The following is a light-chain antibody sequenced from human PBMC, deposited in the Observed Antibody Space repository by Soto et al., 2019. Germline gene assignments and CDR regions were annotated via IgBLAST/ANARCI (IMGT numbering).Light chain of an antibody. Sequence: EVVMTQSPATLSVSPGDRATLSCRASQSVDTNVAWYQQKPGQAPRLLVHGASTRATGVPARFTGIGSGTDFTLTISGLQSDDFAVHYCQQYYNWPPYTFGQGTKLQIK. J-gene: IGKJ2*01. V-gene: IGKV3-15*01. CDR2: GAS. CDR3: QQYYNWPPYT. CDR1: QSVDTN.